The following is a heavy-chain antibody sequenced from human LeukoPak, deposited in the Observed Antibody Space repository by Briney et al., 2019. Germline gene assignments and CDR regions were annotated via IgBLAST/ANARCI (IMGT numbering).Heavy chain of an antibody. CDR2: MNPNSGNT. J-gene: IGHJ3*02. CDR3: ARELYCSSTSCRQPQRAFDI. D-gene: IGHD2-2*01. CDR1: GYTFTSYD. Sequence: RASVKVSCKASGYTFTSYDINWVRQATGQGLEWMGWMNPNSGNTGYAQKFQGRVTMTRNTSISTAYMELSSLRSEDTAVYYCARELYCSSTSCRQPQRAFDIWGQGTMVTVSS. V-gene: IGHV1-8*01.